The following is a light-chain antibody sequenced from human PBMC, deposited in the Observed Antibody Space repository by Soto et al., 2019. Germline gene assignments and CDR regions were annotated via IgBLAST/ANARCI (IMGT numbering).Light chain of an antibody. V-gene: IGKV3-15*01. Sequence: EIVMTQSPATLSVSPGERVTFSCRASQNVYNKLAWYQHKPGQAPRLLISGASTGATGVPPRFSGSGSGTDFTLTVNSXQSEDIAVYYCQQYHNWPVTFGGGTKVDIK. J-gene: IGKJ4*01. CDR1: QNVYNK. CDR2: GAS. CDR3: QQYHNWPVT.